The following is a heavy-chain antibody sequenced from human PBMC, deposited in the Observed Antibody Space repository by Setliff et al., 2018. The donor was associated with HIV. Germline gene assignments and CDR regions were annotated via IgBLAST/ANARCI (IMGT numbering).Heavy chain of an antibody. V-gene: IGHV1-69*13. Sequence: SVKVSCKASGDSFRRHAISWVRQAPGQGLEWMGGIIPIFPSPKYAEKFQGRVTITADESTSTAYMELSSLRFEDTAVYYCARSRGTWGTSFGYWGLGTLVTVSS. CDR1: GDSFRRHA. CDR3: ARSRGTWGTSFGY. D-gene: IGHD3-16*01. J-gene: IGHJ4*02. CDR2: IIPIFPSP.